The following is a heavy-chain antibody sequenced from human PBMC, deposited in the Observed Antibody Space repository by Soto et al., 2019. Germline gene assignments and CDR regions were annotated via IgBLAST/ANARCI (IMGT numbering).Heavy chain of an antibody. CDR2: IYYSGST. Sequence: PSETLSLTCTVSGGSISSGDYYWSWIRQPPGKGLEWIGYIYYSGSTYYNPSLKSRVTISVDTSKNQFSLKLSSVTAADTAVYYCARVPRYSSFDYWGPGTLVSVSS. J-gene: IGHJ4*02. D-gene: IGHD5-18*01. V-gene: IGHV4-30-4*01. CDR3: ARVPRYSSFDY. CDR1: GGSISSGDYY.